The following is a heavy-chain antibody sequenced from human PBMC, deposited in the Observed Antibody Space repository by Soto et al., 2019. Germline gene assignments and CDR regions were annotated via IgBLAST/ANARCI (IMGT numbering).Heavy chain of an antibody. CDR2: MNPNSGNT. J-gene: IGHJ5*02. CDR1: GYTCTSYD. D-gene: IGHD6-19*01. V-gene: IGHV1-8*01. CDR3: ARRGEWSIDVAGNSYTGFDP. Sequence: ASVRVSWKASGYTCTSYDITWVRQATGQGLEWMGWMNPNSGNTGYAQKFQGRVTMTRNTSISTAYMELSSLRSEDTAVYYCARRGEWSIDVAGNSYTGFDPWGQGTLVPVSS.